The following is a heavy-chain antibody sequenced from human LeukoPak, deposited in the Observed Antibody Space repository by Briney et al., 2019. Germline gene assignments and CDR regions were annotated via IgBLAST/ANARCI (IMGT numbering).Heavy chain of an antibody. CDR3: ARERVLNGNSDYDFWSGWYDY. Sequence: GASVKVSCKASGGTFSSYAISWVRQAPGQGLEWMGRIIPILGIANYAQKFQGRVTITADKSTSTAYMELSSLRSEDTAVYYCARERVLNGNSDYDFWSGWYDYWGQGTLVTVSS. D-gene: IGHD3-3*01. J-gene: IGHJ4*02. CDR1: GGTFSSYA. V-gene: IGHV1-69*04. CDR2: IIPILGIA.